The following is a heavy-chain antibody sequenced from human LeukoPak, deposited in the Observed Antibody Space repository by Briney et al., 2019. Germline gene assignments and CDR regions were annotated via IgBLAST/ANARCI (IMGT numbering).Heavy chain of an antibody. CDR3: ASRSGEIPYYFDY. Sequence: ASVKVSCKASGYTLTKFGISWVRQVPGQGLEWMGWIGTYSGKTNYAQKLQGRVTMTTDTSTRTVYMELRSLRSDDTAVYYCASRSGEIPYYFDYWGQGTPVTVSS. CDR2: IGTYSGKT. CDR1: GYTLTKFG. J-gene: IGHJ4*02. V-gene: IGHV1-18*01.